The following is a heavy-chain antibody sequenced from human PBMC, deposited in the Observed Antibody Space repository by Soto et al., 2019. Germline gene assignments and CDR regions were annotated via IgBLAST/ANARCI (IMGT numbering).Heavy chain of an antibody. Sequence: ASVKVSCKASGYTFPGYAMHWVRQAPGQRLEWMGWINAGNGNTKYSQKFQGRVTITRDASASTAYMELSSLRSEDTAVYYCARAVAVPADFDYWGQGTLVTVSS. CDR1: GYTFPGYA. D-gene: IGHD6-19*01. J-gene: IGHJ4*02. CDR2: INAGNGNT. V-gene: IGHV1-3*01. CDR3: ARAVAVPADFDY.